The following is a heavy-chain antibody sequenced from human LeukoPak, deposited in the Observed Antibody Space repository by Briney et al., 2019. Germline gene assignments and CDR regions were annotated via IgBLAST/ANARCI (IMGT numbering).Heavy chain of an antibody. D-gene: IGHD5-12*01. V-gene: IGHV3-33*01. CDR1: EFTFSSYG. Sequence: GGSLRLSCAASEFTFSSYGMHWVRQAPGKGLEWVAVIWYDGSNKYYADSVKGRFTISRDNSKNTLYLQMNSLRAEDTAVYYCARDRGSGFLSYGMDVWGQGTTVTVSS. CDR3: ARDRGSGFLSYGMDV. J-gene: IGHJ6*02. CDR2: IWYDGSNK.